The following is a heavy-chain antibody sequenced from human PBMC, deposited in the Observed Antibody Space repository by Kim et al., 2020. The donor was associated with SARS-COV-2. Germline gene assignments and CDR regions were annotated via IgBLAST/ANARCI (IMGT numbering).Heavy chain of an antibody. D-gene: IGHD6-25*01. CDR2: K. V-gene: IGHV3-7*01. CDR3: ARDDGFRSIDH. J-gene: IGHJ4*02. Sequence: KFSVDSVEGRFTVSRDNVKNSVYLRMDGLRPEDTAVYYCARDDGFRSIDHWGQGILVTVSS.